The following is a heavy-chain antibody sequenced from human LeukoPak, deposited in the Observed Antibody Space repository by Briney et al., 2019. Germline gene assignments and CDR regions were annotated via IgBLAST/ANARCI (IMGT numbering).Heavy chain of an antibody. D-gene: IGHD3-22*01. V-gene: IGHV1-2*02. CDR2: LNPKSGGT. CDR1: GNTFTGDK. CDR3: ARGVIVAFDI. J-gene: IGHJ3*02. Sequence: ASVKVSCKASGNTFTGDKMHWVRQAPGQGLEWMGWLNPKSGGTTYAQKFQGRVTMTWDTSINTAYMELSSLRSDDRAVYYCARGVIVAFDIWGQGTMVTVSS.